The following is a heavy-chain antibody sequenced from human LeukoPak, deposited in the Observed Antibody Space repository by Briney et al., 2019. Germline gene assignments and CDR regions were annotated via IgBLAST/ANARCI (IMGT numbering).Heavy chain of an antibody. D-gene: IGHD6-13*01. Sequence: SETLSLTCAVYGGSFSSSNWWSWVRQPPGKGLEWIGEIYHSGNTNYNPSLKSRVTMSVDKSKNQFSLKLSSVTAADTAVYYCASALPFQLVHWGQGTLVTVSS. CDR2: IYHSGNT. CDR1: GGSFSSSNW. V-gene: IGHV4-4*02. J-gene: IGHJ4*02. CDR3: ASALPFQLVH.